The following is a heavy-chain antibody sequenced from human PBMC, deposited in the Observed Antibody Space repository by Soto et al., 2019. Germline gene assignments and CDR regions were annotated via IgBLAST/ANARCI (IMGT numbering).Heavy chain of an antibody. CDR2: ISGSAITI. J-gene: IGHJ4*02. V-gene: IGHV3-48*03. Sequence: EVHLVESGGGLVQPGGSLRLSCAASRFAFSSYEMNWVRQAPGKGLEWVSYISGSAITIYYADSVKGRFTISRDNAKNSLYLQMNSLRAEDTAVYYCPRGSDGSGSYYRALDYWGQGTLVTVSS. CDR1: RFAFSSYE. CDR3: PRGSDGSGSYYRALDY. D-gene: IGHD3-10*01.